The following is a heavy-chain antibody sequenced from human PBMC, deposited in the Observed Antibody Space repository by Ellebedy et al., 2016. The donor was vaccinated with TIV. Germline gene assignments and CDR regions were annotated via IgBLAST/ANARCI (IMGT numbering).Heavy chain of an antibody. CDR1: GGTFSSYG. CDR2: INAATGDT. D-gene: IGHD2-21*01. CDR3: ARGLVPNPSFIYAFDI. J-gene: IGHJ3*02. V-gene: IGHV1-3*03. Sequence: ASVKVSCKASGGTFSSYGFSWVRQAPGQRLEWMGWINAATGDTKYRHDFQGRVTITRDTAAATVQMELSSLGSEDSAVYYCARGLVPNPSFIYAFDIWGQGTRVTVSS.